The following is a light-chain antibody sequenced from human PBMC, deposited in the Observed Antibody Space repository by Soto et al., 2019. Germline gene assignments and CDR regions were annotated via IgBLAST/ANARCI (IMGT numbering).Light chain of an antibody. Sequence: EIVLTQSPGTLSLSPGERATLSCRASQTLSSGYLAWYQQKLGQAPRILIYAASSRATGIPDRFSGSGSGTDFTLTISRLEPEDFAVYYCQQYDTSPRTFGQGTKVDIK. V-gene: IGKV3-20*01. CDR1: QTLSSGY. J-gene: IGKJ1*01. CDR3: QQYDTSPRT. CDR2: AAS.